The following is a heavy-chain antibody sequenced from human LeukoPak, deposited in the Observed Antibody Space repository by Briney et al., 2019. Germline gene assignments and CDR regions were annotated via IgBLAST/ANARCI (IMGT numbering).Heavy chain of an antibody. CDR1: GFTFSSYG. V-gene: IGHV3-30*02. J-gene: IGHJ4*02. D-gene: IGHD3-9*01. CDR3: AKAAYILTGYYHFDY. Sequence: GGSLRLSCAASGFTFSSYGMHRVRQAPGKGLEWVAFIRYDGSNKFYADSVRGRFTISRDNSKNTLYLQMNSLKAEDTALYYCAKAAYILTGYYHFDYWGQGTLVTVSS. CDR2: IRYDGSNK.